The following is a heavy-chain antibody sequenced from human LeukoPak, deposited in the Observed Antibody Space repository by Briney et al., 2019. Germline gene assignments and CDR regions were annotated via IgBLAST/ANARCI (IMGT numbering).Heavy chain of an antibody. CDR2: IYHSGST. Sequence: PSETLSLTCAVSGYSISSGYYWGWIRQPPGKGLEWIGSIYHSGSTYYNPSLKSRVTMSVDTSKNQFSLKLSSVTAADTAVYYCARAVTMVRGEGYFDYWGQGTLVTVSS. CDR1: GYSISSGYY. D-gene: IGHD3-10*01. CDR3: ARAVTMVRGEGYFDY. J-gene: IGHJ4*02. V-gene: IGHV4-38-2*01.